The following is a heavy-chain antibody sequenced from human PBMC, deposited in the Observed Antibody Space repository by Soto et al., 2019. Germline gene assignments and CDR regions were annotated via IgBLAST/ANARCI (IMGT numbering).Heavy chain of an antibody. CDR2: INAGNGNT. CDR1: GYTFTSYA. CDR3: ARAPLAPIAVAGYFDY. D-gene: IGHD6-19*01. Sequence: ASVKVSCKASGYTFTSYAMHWVRQAPGQRLEWMGWINAGNGNTKYSQKFQGRVTITRDTSASTAYMELSSLRSEDTAVYYCARAPLAPIAVAGYFDYWGQGTLVTVSS. V-gene: IGHV1-3*01. J-gene: IGHJ4*02.